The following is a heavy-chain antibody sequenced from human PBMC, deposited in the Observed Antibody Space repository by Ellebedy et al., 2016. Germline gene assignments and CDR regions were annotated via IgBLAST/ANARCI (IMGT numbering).Heavy chain of an antibody. J-gene: IGHJ4*02. CDR3: TNDAFVVKTFEPVDY. Sequence: GGSLRLSXAASGFTFSDSAMNWVRQAPGKGLEWVATISDNGRRTYYADSVEGRFTISRDNFKGTLYLQMNTLRVEDTAEYFCTNDAFVVKTFEPVDYWGQGTLVTVSS. D-gene: IGHD1-14*01. V-gene: IGHV3-23*01. CDR1: GFTFSDSA. CDR2: ISDNGRRT.